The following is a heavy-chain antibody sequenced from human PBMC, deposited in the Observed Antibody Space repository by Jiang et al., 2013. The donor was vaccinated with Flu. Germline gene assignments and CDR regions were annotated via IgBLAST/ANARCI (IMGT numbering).Heavy chain of an antibody. CDR1: GGSISSSSYY. V-gene: IGHV4-39*07. D-gene: IGHD3-3*01. CDR3: ARGPTYYDFWSGYYYFDY. Sequence: GLVKPSETPSLTCTVSGGSISSSSYYWGWIRQPPGKGLEWIGSIYYSGSTYYNPSLKSRVTISVDTSKNQFSLKLSSVTAADTAVYYCARGPTYYDFWSGYYYFDYWGQGTLVTVSS. J-gene: IGHJ4*02. CDR2: IYYSGST.